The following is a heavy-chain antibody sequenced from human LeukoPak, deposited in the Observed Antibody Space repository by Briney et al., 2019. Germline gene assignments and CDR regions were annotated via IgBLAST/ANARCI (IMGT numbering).Heavy chain of an antibody. CDR2: IYYSGST. Sequence: PSQTLSLTCTVSGGSISSGGYYWSWIRQHPGKGLEWIGYIYYSGSTYYNPSLKSRVTISVDTFKNQFSLKLSSVTAADTAVYYCARSFSEAVSDYWGQGTLVTVSS. CDR1: GGSISSGGYY. CDR3: ARSFSEAVSDY. J-gene: IGHJ4*02. V-gene: IGHV4-31*03.